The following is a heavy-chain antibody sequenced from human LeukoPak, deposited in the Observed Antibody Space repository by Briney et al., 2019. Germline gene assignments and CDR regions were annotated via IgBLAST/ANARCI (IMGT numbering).Heavy chain of an antibody. CDR1: GYSISNGYY. CDR3: ARVQYYFGSGSYIVGFDM. J-gene: IGHJ3*02. Sequence: PSETLSLTCTVSGYSISNGYYWGWIRQPPGKGLEWIGSIYHSGSTYYNPSLRSRVTISVDTSKNQFSLKLSSVTAADTAVYYCARVQYYFGSGSYIVGFDMWGQGTMVTVSA. CDR2: IYHSGST. V-gene: IGHV4-38-2*02. D-gene: IGHD3-10*01.